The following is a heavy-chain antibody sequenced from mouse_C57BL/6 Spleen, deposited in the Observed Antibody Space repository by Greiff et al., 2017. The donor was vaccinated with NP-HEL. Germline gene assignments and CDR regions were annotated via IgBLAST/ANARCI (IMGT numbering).Heavy chain of an antibody. CDR3: ARDRGTTPYWYFDV. J-gene: IGHJ1*03. CDR1: GFTLSSYA. CDR2: ISDGGSYT. D-gene: IGHD3-1*01. V-gene: IGHV5-4*01. Sequence: VQLKESGGGLVKPGGSLKLSCAASGFTLSSYAMSWVRQTPEKRLEWVATISDGGSYTYYPDNVKGRFTISRDNAKNNLYLQMSHLKSEDTAMHYCARDRGTTPYWYFDVWGTGTTVTVSS.